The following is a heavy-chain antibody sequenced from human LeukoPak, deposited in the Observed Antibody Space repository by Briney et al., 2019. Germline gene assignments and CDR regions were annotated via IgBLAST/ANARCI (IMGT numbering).Heavy chain of an antibody. D-gene: IGHD7-27*01. CDR1: GGSINTFNHY. CDR3: ARLDWGSRGSGSFDI. Sequence: SETLSLTCTVSGGSINTFNHYWGWIRQPPGKGLEWIGSIYYSGNTYYDASLKSRVAMSVDTSKNQFSLKVRSVTAADTAVYFCARLDWGSRGSGSFDIWGQGTLAIVSS. V-gene: IGHV4-39*01. CDR2: IYYSGNT. J-gene: IGHJ4*02.